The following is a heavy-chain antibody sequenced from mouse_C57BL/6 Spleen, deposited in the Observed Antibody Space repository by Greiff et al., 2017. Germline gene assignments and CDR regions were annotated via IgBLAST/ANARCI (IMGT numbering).Heavy chain of an antibody. CDR1: GYTFTDYY. J-gene: IGHJ4*01. V-gene: IGHV1-19*01. CDR2: INPYNGGT. D-gene: IGHD4-1*01. CDR3: ARSGAGTRGYYAMDY. Sequence: VQLQQSGPVLVKPGASVKMSCKASGYTFTDYYMNWVKQSHGKSLEWIGVINPYNGGTSYNQKFKGKATLTVDKSSSTAYMELNSLTSEDSAVYYCARSGAGTRGYYAMDYWGQGTSVTVSS.